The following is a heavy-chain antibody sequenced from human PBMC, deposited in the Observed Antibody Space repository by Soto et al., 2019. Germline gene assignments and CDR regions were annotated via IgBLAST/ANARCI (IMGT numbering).Heavy chain of an antibody. CDR3: ARDKITGLFDY. V-gene: IGHV4-61*01. CDR1: AGPVSSGSYY. D-gene: IGHD2-21*01. J-gene: IGHJ4*02. CDR2: IYHRGGT. Sequence: PSETLSLTCTVSAGPVSSGSYYWSWIRQPPGKGLEWIGYIYHRGGTSYNPSLKSRVTISVDTSKNQFSLKLSSLTAADTAVYYCARDKITGLFDYWGQGSLVTGSS.